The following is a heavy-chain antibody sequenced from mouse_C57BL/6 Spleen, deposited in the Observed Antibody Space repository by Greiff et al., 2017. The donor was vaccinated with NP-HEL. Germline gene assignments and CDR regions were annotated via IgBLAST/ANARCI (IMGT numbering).Heavy chain of an antibody. CDR3: ARQDYYGYYFDY. CDR1: GFTFSSYT. Sequence: EVKLVESGGGLVKPGGSLKLSCAASGFTFSSYTMSWVRQTPEKRLEWVATISGGGGNTYYPDSVKCRFTISRDNAKNTLYLQMSSLRSEDTALYYCARQDYYGYYFDYWGQGTTLTVSS. CDR2: ISGGGGNT. D-gene: IGHD1-1*01. J-gene: IGHJ2*01. V-gene: IGHV5-9*01.